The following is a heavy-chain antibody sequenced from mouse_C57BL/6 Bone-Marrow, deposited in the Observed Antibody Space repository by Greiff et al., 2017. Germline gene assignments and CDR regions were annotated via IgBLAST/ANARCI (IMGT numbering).Heavy chain of an antibody. CDR1: GYTFTSYD. Sequence: QVHVKQSGPELVKPGASVKLSCKASGYTFTSYDINWVKQRPGQGLEWIGWIYPRDGSTKYNEKFKGKATLTVDTSSSTAYMELHSLTSEDSAVYLCARDYGSSYWYFDVWGTGTTVTVSS. CDR3: ARDYGSSYWYFDV. D-gene: IGHD1-1*01. CDR2: IYPRDGST. V-gene: IGHV1-85*01. J-gene: IGHJ1*03.